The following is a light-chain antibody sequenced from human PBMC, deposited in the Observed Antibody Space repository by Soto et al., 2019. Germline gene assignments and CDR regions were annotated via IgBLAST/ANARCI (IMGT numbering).Light chain of an antibody. CDR3: GSDRMSTAV. CDR2: DVT. CDR1: SSDVGGYNY. J-gene: IGLJ1*01. Sequence: QSVLTQPASVSGSPGQSITISCTGTSSDVGGYNYVSWYQQYPGKAPKLMIYDVTNRPSGVYNRFSGSKSGNTASLTISGLQAEDEADYYCGSDRMSTAVFGTGTKLTVL. V-gene: IGLV2-14*01.